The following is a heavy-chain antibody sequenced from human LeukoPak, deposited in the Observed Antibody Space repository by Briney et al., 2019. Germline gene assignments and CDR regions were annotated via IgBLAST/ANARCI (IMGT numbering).Heavy chain of an antibody. CDR3: ARDPPGVRDGYNTIDY. Sequence: GGSLRLSCAAPGFTFSTYWMSWVRQASGKGLEWLANIKFDGTEQNYVGSVKGRFTISRDNAKNSLFLQMNSLRAEDTAVYYCARDPPGVRDGYNTIDYWGQGTLVTVSS. CDR2: IKFDGTEQ. V-gene: IGHV3-7*04. D-gene: IGHD5-24*01. CDR1: GFTFSTYW. J-gene: IGHJ4*02.